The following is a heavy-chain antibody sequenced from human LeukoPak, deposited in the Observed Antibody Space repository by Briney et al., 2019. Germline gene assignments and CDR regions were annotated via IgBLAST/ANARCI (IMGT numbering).Heavy chain of an antibody. J-gene: IGHJ4*02. D-gene: IGHD6-13*01. CDR1: GYTFASFG. Sequence: ASVKVSCKASGYTFASFGITWVRQAPGQGLEWMGWISGYNGNTKSAQKLQDRVTMTTDTSTNTAYMELRSLRSDDTAVYYCARDILGYTTSWYRFDYWGQGSQVTVSS. V-gene: IGHV1-18*01. CDR2: ISGYNGNT. CDR3: ARDILGYTTSWYRFDY.